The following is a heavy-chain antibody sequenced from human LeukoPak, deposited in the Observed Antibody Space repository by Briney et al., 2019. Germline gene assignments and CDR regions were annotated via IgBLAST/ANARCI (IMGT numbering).Heavy chain of an antibody. J-gene: IGHJ4*02. CDR3: ARVSSGSYYDSSGYSH. Sequence: TGGSLRLSCAASGFTFDDYGMSWVRQAPGKGLEWVSGINWNGGSTGCADSVKGRFTISRDNAKNSLYLQMNSLRAEDTALYYCARVSSGSYYDSSGYSHWGQGTLVTVSS. CDR1: GFTFDDYG. CDR2: INWNGGST. V-gene: IGHV3-20*04. D-gene: IGHD3-22*01.